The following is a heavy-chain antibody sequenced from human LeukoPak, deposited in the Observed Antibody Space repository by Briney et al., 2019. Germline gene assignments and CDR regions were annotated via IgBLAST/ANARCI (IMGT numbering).Heavy chain of an antibody. Sequence: SETLSLTCSVSGDSVTSGNYYWSWIRQHPEKGPECIGHIHHSGAIYYNPSLLSRATISVDASKNQFSLRLSSVTAADTALYYCAGGNDDSKLHHWGQGTLVTVSS. CDR2: IHHSGAI. CDR3: AGGNDDSKLHH. V-gene: IGHV4-31*03. D-gene: IGHD3-22*01. CDR1: GDSVTSGNYY. J-gene: IGHJ1*01.